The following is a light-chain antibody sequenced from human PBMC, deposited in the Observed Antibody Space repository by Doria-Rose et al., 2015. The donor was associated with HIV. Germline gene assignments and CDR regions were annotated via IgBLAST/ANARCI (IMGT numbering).Light chain of an antibody. Sequence: TQSPGTPSLSPGERATLSCRASQSVSANYLAWYQQRPGQSPRLLIYGASSRATDIPDRFSSSGSGTDFTLTISRLEPEDFAVYYCHQYASSRTFGQGTKVEIK. CDR1: QSVSANY. J-gene: IGKJ1*01. CDR3: HQYASSRT. CDR2: GAS. V-gene: IGKV3-20*01.